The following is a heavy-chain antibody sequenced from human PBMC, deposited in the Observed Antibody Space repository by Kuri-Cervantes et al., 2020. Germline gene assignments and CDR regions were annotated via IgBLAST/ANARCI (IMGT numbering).Heavy chain of an antibody. V-gene: IGHV3-30*02. D-gene: IGHD4-17*01. Sequence: GESLKISCAASEFTFNTYGMHWVRQAPGKGLEWVSFIRSHGNNRYYADSLKGRFTISRDNSKNTLYLQMSSLRPEDTAVYYCATTSHTVNFFDYWGQGALVTVSS. CDR2: IRSHGNNR. CDR1: EFTFNTYG. J-gene: IGHJ4*02. CDR3: ATTSHTVNFFDY.